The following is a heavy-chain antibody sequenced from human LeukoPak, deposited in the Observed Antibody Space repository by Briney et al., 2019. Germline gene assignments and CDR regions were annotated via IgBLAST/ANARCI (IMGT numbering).Heavy chain of an antibody. CDR1: GFTFSRYS. J-gene: IGHJ6*02. D-gene: IGHD5-12*01. CDR3: ARESGYDRHSYYYYGMDV. V-gene: IGHV3-21*01. Sequence: GGSLRLSCAASGFTFSRYSMNWVRQAPGKGLEWVSSISSSSSYIYYAGSVKGRFTISRDNAKNSLYLQMNSLRAEDTAVYYCARESGYDRHSYYYYGMDVWGQGTTVTVSS. CDR2: ISSSSSYI.